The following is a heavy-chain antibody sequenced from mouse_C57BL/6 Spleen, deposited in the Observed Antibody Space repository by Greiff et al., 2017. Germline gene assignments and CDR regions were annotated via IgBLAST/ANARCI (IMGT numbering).Heavy chain of an antibody. CDR3: ARSYDY. D-gene: IGHD2-3*01. CDR2: ISDGGSYT. V-gene: IGHV5-4*01. CDR1: GFTFSSYA. Sequence: DVHLVESGGGLVKPGGSLKLSCAASGFTFSSYAMSWVRQTPEKRLEWVATISDGGSYTYYPDNVKGRFTISRDNAKNNLYLQMSHLKSEDTAMYYCARSYDYWGQGTLVTVSA. J-gene: IGHJ3*01.